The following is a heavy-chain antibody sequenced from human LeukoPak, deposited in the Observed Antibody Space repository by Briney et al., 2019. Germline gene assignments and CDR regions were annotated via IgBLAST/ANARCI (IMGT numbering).Heavy chain of an antibody. Sequence: PSETLSLTCPVSGVSISSSSYYWGWIRQPPGKGLEWIGTINSGGSAYYNPSLKSRVTISVDTSKNQFSLKLSSVTAADTAVYYCARLPRGQQMDVWGQGTTVTVSS. CDR2: INSGGSA. V-gene: IGHV4-39*01. J-gene: IGHJ6*02. D-gene: IGHD6-13*01. CDR1: GVSISSSSYY. CDR3: ARLPRGQQMDV.